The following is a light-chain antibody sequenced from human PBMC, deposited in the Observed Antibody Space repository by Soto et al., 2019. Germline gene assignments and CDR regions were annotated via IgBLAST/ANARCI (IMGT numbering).Light chain of an antibody. Sequence: MSPFAHSRGLSLSERSTTSCESSQSVLVSPNNKNYLAWYQQKPGQAPKFLIYGVSSRATGIPDRFSGSGSGTDFTLTISRLEPEDFAVYHCQQYGSSPLITFGQGTRLEIK. CDR1: QSVLVSPNNKNY. CDR2: GVS. V-gene: IGKV4-1*01. CDR3: QQYGSSPLIT. J-gene: IGKJ5*01.